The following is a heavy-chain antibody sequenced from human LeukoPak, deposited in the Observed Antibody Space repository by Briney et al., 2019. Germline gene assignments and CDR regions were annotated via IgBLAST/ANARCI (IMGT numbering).Heavy chain of an antibody. J-gene: IGHJ4*02. V-gene: IGHV4-34*01. CDR1: GGSFSGYY. CDR3: ARRAVGRDPYFDY. CDR2: INHSGST. Sequence: SETLSLTCAVYGGSFSGYYWSWIRQPPGKGLEWIGEINHSGSTNHNPSLKSRVTISVDTSKNQFSLKLSSVTAADTAVYYCARRAVGRDPYFDYWGQGTLVTVSS.